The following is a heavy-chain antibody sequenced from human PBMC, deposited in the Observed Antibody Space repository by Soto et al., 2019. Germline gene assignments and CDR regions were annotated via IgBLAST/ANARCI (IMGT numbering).Heavy chain of an antibody. J-gene: IGHJ5*02. D-gene: IGHD2-8*02. CDR1: GGTFSSYA. CDR3: ARVPLTDSIPVDSNWFDP. Sequence: ASVKVSCKASGGTFSSYAISWVRQAPGQGLEWMGGIIPIFGTANYAQKFQGRVTITADESTSTAYMELSSLRSEDTAVYYCARVPLTDSIPVDSNWFDPWGQGTLVTVSS. CDR2: IIPIFGTA. V-gene: IGHV1-69*13.